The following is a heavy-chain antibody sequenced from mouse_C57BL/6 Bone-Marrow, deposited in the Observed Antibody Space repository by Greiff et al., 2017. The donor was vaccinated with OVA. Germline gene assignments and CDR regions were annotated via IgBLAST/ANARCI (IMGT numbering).Heavy chain of an antibody. Sequence: QVQLQQPGAELVKPGASVKVSCKASGYTFTSYWMHWVQQRPGQGLAWIGRIHPSDSDPNSNQKFTGKATLTVDKSSSTAYMQLSSLTSEDSAVYYCAIIAWDYAMDYWGQGTSVTGSS. CDR2: IHPSDSDP. J-gene: IGHJ4*01. CDR1: GYTFTSYW. V-gene: IGHV1-74*01. CDR3: AIIAWDYAMDY.